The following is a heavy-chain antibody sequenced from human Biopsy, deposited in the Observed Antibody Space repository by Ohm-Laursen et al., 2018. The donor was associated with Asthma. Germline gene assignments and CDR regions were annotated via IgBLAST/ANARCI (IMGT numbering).Heavy chain of an antibody. CDR1: GFSFSDYY. CDR2: ISSSGSTT. V-gene: IGHV3-11*01. Sequence: GSLRLSCAASGFSFSDYYMTWMRQAPGKGLEWVSSISSSGSTTYPAESVKGRFTISRDNAQKPLFLQMGSLRAEDTAIYYCARVFESSEWGPFYHFGLDVWGQGTTVAVSS. CDR3: ARVFESSEWGPFYHFGLDV. J-gene: IGHJ6*02. D-gene: IGHD6-25*01.